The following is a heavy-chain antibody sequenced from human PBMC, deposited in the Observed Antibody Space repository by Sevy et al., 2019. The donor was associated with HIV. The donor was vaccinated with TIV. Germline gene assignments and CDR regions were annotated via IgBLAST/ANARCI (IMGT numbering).Heavy chain of an antibody. V-gene: IGHV3-21*01. CDR3: ARTRDYYGSGMGFDP. D-gene: IGHD3-10*01. J-gene: IGHJ5*02. Sequence: GGSLRLSCAASGFTFSSYSMNWVRQAPGKGLEWVSSINSSSSYIYYADSVKGRFTISRDNAKNSLYLQMNSLRAEDTAVYYCARTRDYYGSGMGFDPWGQGTLVTVSS. CDR1: GFTFSSYS. CDR2: INSSSSYI.